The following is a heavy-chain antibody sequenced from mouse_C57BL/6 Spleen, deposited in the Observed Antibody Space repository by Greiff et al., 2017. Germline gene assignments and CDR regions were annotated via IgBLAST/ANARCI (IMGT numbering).Heavy chain of an antibody. CDR1: GYAFSSYW. V-gene: IGHV1-80*01. CDR2: IYPGDGDT. Sequence: QVQLKESGAELVKPGASVKISCKASGYAFSSYWMNWVKQRPGTGLEWIGQIYPGDGDTNYNGKFKGKATLTADKSSSTAYMPLSSLTSEDSAVDFCAIGYDPYYAMDYWGQGTSVTVSS. D-gene: IGHD2-2*01. J-gene: IGHJ4*01. CDR3: AIGYDPYYAMDY.